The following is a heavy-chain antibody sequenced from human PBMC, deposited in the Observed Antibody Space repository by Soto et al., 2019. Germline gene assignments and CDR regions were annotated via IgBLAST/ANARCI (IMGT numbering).Heavy chain of an antibody. V-gene: IGHV4-59*01. D-gene: IGHD5-12*01. J-gene: IGHJ6*03. CDR3: ARRPWNYGFYFMDF. CDR2: IYYSGST. Sequence: SETLSLTCTVSGGSISSYYWSWIRQPPGKGLEWIGYIYYSGSTNYNPSLKSRVTISVDTSKNQFSLKLSSVTAADTAVYYCARRPWNYGFYFMDFRGKGSSVTVSS. CDR1: GGSISSYY.